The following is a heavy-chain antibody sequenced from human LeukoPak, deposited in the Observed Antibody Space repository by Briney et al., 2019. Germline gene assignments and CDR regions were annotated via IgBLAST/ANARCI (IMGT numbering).Heavy chain of an antibody. V-gene: IGHV3-30*03. CDR3: ARGGDGYSRYFDY. CDR1: GFTFSSYG. CDR2: ISYDGSNK. Sequence: GGSLRLSCAASGFTFSSYGMHWVRQAPGKGLEWVAVISYDGSNKYYADSVKGRFTISRDNSKNTLYLQMNSLRAEDTAVYYCARGGDGYSRYFDYWGQGTLVTVSS. D-gene: IGHD5-24*01. J-gene: IGHJ4*02.